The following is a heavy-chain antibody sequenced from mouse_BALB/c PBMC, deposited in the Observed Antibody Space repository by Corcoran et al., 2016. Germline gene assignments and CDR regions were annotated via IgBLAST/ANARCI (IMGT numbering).Heavy chain of an antibody. CDR3: ARYDYAMDY. Sequence: EVLLQQSGPELVKPGASVQIPCKASGYTFTDYNMDWVKQSHGKSLEWIGDINPNNGGTIYNQKFKGKATLTVDKSSSTAYMELRSLTSEDTAVYYCARYDYAMDYWGQGTSVTVSS. D-gene: IGHD2-14*01. CDR2: INPNNGGT. CDR1: GYTFTDYN. V-gene: IGHV1-18*01. J-gene: IGHJ4*01.